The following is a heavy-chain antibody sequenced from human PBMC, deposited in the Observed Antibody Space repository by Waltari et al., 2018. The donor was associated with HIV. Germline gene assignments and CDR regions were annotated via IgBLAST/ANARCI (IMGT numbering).Heavy chain of an antibody. V-gene: IGHV1-2*06. J-gene: IGHJ5*01. CDR2: SSPDGDGI. CDR3: RRLLGPECSDGICYNGFYS. Sequence: QVHLVQSGSAVKKPGASVKVSCKTSGYTFSDYYIHWVRQAPGQGLEWMRRSSPDGDGINFAQKFLGRVTMTRDTSLRTAYMEVRRLRSDDTSVYFCRRLLGPECSDGICYNGFYSWGQGTLVIVSS. D-gene: IGHD2-15*01. CDR1: GYTFSDYY.